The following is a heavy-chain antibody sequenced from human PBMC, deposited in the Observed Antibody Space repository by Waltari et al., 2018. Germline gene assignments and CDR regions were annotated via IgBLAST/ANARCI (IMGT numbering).Heavy chain of an antibody. CDR2: IYHSGNT. J-gene: IGHJ4*02. CDR3: ARAGSYDFWSGYPFDY. Sequence: QVQLQESGPGLVKPSQTLSLTCTVSGGSISSVGYYWSWIRQHPGKGLEWIGYIYHSGNTYYNPSLKSRVTISVDRSKNQFSLNLSSVTAADTAVYYCARAGSYDFWSGYPFDYWGQGTLVTVSS. V-gene: IGHV4-31*03. D-gene: IGHD3-3*01. CDR1: GGSISSVGYY.